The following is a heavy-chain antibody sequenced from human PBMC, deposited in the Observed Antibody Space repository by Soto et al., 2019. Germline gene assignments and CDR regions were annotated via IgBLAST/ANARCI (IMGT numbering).Heavy chain of an antibody. J-gene: IGHJ4*02. CDR2: MNPNSGNT. CDR1: GYTFTSYD. V-gene: IGHV1-8*01. CDR3: ARVEVATILGVDY. D-gene: IGHD5-12*01. Sequence: GASVKVSCKASGYTFTSYDINWVRQATGQGLEWMGWMNPNSGNTGYAQKFQGRVTMTRDTSISTAYMELSSLRSEDTAVYYCARVEVATILGVDYWGQGTLVTVSS.